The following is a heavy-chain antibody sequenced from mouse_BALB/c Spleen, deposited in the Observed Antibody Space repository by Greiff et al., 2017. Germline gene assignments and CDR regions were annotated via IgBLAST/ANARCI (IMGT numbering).Heavy chain of an antibody. J-gene: IGHJ3*01. V-gene: IGHV2-9*02. CDR3: AREGVNWDGGFAY. CDR2: IWAGGST. D-gene: IGHD4-1*01. Sequence: VQLVESGPGLVAPSQSLSITCTVSGFSLTSYGVHWVRQPPGKGLEWLGVIWAGGSTNYNSALMSRLSISEDNSKSQVFLKMNSLQTDDTAMYYCAREGVNWDGGFAYWGQGTLVTVSA. CDR1: GFSLTSYG.